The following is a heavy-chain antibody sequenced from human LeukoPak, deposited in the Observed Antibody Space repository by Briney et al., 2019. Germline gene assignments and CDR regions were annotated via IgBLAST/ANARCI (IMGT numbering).Heavy chain of an antibody. CDR2: IKSKTHGGTT. CDR3: AKGDYYDSSGYLDY. Sequence: GGSLRLSCAASGFTFSNAWMTWVRQAPGKGLGCVGRIKSKTHGGTTDFAAPVKGRFTISRDDSKNTVYLQMNSLRAEDTAVYYCAKGDYYDSSGYLDYWGQGTLVTVSS. J-gene: IGHJ4*02. V-gene: IGHV3-15*01. CDR1: GFTFSNAW. D-gene: IGHD3-22*01.